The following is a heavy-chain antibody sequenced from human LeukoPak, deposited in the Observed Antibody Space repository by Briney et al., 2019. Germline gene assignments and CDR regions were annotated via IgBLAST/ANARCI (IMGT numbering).Heavy chain of an antibody. J-gene: IGHJ4*02. CDR2: ISYDGSNK. CDR1: GFTFSSYP. D-gene: IGHD3-9*01. CDR3: ARDGGRLVIPLYYFDY. Sequence: PGGSLRLSCAASGFTFSSYPMLWVRQAPGKGLEWLVVISYDGSNKFYADSVKGRFTISRDNSKNTLFLQINSLRAEDTAVYYCARDGGRLVIPLYYFDYWGQGTLVTVSS. V-gene: IGHV3-30*04.